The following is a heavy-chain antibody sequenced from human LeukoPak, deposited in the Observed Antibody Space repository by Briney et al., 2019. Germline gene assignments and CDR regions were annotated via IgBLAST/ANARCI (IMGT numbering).Heavy chain of an antibody. CDR3: ASSGFGELGDYYYYYYMDV. D-gene: IGHD3-10*01. Sequence: SVKVSCKASGATFSSYAISWVRQPPGQGLEWMGGIIPIFGTANSAQKFQGRATITTGECTSAGYMEVRSLRSEDTAVYCCASSGFGELGDYYYYYYMDVWGKGTTVTVSS. CDR1: GATFSSYA. V-gene: IGHV1-69*05. J-gene: IGHJ6*03. CDR2: IIPIFGTA.